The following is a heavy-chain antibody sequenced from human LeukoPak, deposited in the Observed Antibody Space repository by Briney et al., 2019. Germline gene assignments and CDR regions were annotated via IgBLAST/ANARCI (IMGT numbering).Heavy chain of an antibody. Sequence: ASVNVSCKASGYTFTGYYMHWVRQAPGQGLEWMGWINPNSGGTNYAQKFQGRVTMTRDTSISTAYMELSRLRSDDTAVYYCACVVVPAAIPPLAAQGAFDIWGQGTMVTVSS. CDR3: ACVVVPAAIPPLAAQGAFDI. CDR1: GYTFTGYY. D-gene: IGHD2-2*01. CDR2: INPNSGGT. J-gene: IGHJ3*02. V-gene: IGHV1-2*02.